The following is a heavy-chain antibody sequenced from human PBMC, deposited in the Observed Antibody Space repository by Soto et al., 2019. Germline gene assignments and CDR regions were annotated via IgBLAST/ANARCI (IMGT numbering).Heavy chain of an antibody. J-gene: IGHJ4*02. CDR2: ISSDGGKE. Sequence: PGGSLRLSCAASGFSFRTYAMHWVRQAPGKGLEWVAVISSDGGKEFYVDSVKGRFTISRDNSKNTLYLQMNSPRADDTAMYYCARDNGGYWGQGTLVTVSS. CDR1: GFSFRTYA. V-gene: IGHV3-30*04. D-gene: IGHD2-8*01. CDR3: ARDNGGY.